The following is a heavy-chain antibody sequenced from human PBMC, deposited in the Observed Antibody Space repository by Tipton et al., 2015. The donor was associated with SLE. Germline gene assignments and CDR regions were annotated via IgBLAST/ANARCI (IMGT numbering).Heavy chain of an antibody. CDR2: IDFSGTT. CDR3: ARGFESYCGGDCYRAPGPLDY. V-gene: IGHV4-31*03. J-gene: IGHJ4*02. CDR1: GGSITNGGYF. Sequence: TLSLTCKVSGDSVSGGSITNGGYFWSWIRQHPGKGLEWIGYIDFSGTTYYSPSFQSRLSISMDNSQNQFSLRLTSVTAADTAVYYCARGFESYCGGDCYRAPGPLDYWGRGTLVTVPP. D-gene: IGHD2-21*01.